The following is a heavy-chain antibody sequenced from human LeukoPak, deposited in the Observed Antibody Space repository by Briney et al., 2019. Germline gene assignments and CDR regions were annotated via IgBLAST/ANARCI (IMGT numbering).Heavy chain of an antibody. CDR2: IYYSGST. V-gene: IGHV4-59*01. CDR1: GASISTYY. J-gene: IGHJ4*02. CDR3: ARFDSSGYPDY. D-gene: IGHD3-22*01. Sequence: SETLSLTCTVSGASISTYYWSWIRQPPGKGLEWIGYIYYSGSTNYNPSLKSRATISVDTSKNQFSLKLSSVTAADTAVYYCARFDSSGYPDYWGQGTLVTVSS.